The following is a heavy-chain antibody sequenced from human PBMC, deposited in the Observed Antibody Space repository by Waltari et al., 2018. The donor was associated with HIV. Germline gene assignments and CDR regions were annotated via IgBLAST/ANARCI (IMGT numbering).Heavy chain of an antibody. Sequence: QVQLVESGGGVVQPGRFLRLSCAASGFSFSTYGMHWVSQAPGKGLEWVAVISYDGSNKYYGDSVKGRFTISRDDSKNTLSLQMNSLRAEDTAVYYCAKVKKYQALSVFPDYYYGMDVWGQGTTVTVSS. CDR1: GFSFSTYG. CDR2: ISYDGSNK. J-gene: IGHJ6*02. CDR3: AKVKKYQALSVFPDYYYGMDV. V-gene: IGHV3-30*18. D-gene: IGHD2-2*01.